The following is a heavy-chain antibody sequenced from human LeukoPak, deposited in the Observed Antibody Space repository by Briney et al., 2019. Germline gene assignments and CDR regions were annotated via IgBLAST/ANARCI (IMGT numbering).Heavy chain of an antibody. D-gene: IGHD2-15*01. J-gene: IGHJ3*02. V-gene: IGHV3-21*01. CDR2: ISSIRNYI. CDR3: ARAPTLLAAFDI. CDR1: KFTFSDYS. Sequence: GGSLRLSCAASKFTFSDYSMSWVRQAPGKGLEWVSSISSIRNYIYYADSVKGRFTVSRDNAKNSLYLQMNSLRAEDTAVYYCARAPTLLAAFDIWGQGTMVTVSS.